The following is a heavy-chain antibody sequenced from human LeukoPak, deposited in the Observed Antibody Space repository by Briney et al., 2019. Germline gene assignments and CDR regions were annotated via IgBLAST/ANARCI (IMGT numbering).Heavy chain of an antibody. CDR2: IDWDDEK. D-gene: IGHD3-10*01. Sequence: SGPTLVNPTQTLTLTCTFSGFSLSASGMCVSWLRQPPGKALEFLARIDWDDEKYFSASLKTRLTISKDTSKNQVVLTMTNMDPVDTATYYYARRRKLGYGLDFWGQGTLVTVSS. J-gene: IGHJ4*02. CDR1: GFSLSASGMC. V-gene: IGHV2-70*11. CDR3: ARRRKLGYGLDF.